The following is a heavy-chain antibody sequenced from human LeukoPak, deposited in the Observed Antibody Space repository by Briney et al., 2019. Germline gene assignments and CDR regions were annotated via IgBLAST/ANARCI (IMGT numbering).Heavy chain of an antibody. D-gene: IGHD3-10*02. Sequence: GGSLRLSCAAFGFTLSSSAMHWVRQAPGKGLEWVSVIWYDGSNKYYADSVKGRFTISRDISKNTLYLQMNSLRAEDTAMYYCVRDVRGSTNRFDPWGQGTLVTVSS. V-gene: IGHV3-33*01. CDR3: VRDVRGSTNRFDP. CDR1: GFTLSSSA. CDR2: IWYDGSNK. J-gene: IGHJ5*02.